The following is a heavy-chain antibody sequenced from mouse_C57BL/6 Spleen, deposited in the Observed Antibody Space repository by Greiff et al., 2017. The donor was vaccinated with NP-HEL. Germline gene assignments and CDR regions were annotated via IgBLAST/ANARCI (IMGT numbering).Heavy chain of an antibody. D-gene: IGHD1-1*01. CDR2: IDPEDGET. CDR3: ARYYYGSSYEYFDV. V-gene: IGHV14-2*01. CDR1: GFNIKDYY. Sequence: VQLQQSGAELVKPGASVKLSCTASGFNIKDYYMHWVKQRTEQGLEWIGRIDPEDGETKYAQKFQGKATIAADTSSNTAYLQLSSLTSEDTAVYYCARYYYGSSYEYFDVWGTGTTVTVSS. J-gene: IGHJ1*03.